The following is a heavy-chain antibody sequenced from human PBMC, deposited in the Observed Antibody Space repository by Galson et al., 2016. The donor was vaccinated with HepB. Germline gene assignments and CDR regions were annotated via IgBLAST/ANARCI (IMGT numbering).Heavy chain of an antibody. J-gene: IGHJ6*04. CDR3: ARAGSMFGVDDYYRMDV. CDR2: IASRGNVI. Sequence: SLRLSCAASGFTFSDYYMSWIRQAPGTGLEWVSYIASRGNVIYDADSVKGRFTISRDNANDLLFLQMNSLRVEDTAVYYCARAGSMFGVDDYYRMDVLGKGTTVTVSS. D-gene: IGHD3-16*01. V-gene: IGHV3-11*01. CDR1: GFTFSDYY.